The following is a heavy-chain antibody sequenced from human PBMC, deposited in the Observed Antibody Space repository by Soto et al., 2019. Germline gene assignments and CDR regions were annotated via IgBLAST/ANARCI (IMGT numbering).Heavy chain of an antibody. Sequence: PGGSLRLSCAASRFIFSSYAMHWVRQAPGKGLEWVALISYDASNQYYADSVKGRFTISRDNAKNTLYLQMNSLRAEDTAVYYCARAPRPYSGSSIYYWGQGTLVTVPS. CDR2: ISYDASNQ. V-gene: IGHV3-30-3*01. J-gene: IGHJ4*02. D-gene: IGHD1-26*01. CDR3: ARAPRPYSGSSIYY. CDR1: RFIFSSYA.